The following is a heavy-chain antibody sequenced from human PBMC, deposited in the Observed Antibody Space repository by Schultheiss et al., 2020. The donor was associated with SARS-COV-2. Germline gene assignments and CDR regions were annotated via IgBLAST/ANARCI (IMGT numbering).Heavy chain of an antibody. V-gene: IGHV3-23*01. D-gene: IGHD2-2*01. CDR2: ISGSGGST. Sequence: GGSLRLSCAASGFNFNNAWMSWVRKAPGKGLEWVSAISGSGGSTYYADSVKGRFTISRDNSKNTLFLQMNTLRAEDTAVYYCATTQGTAVRPQLEYWGQGTLVTVSS. CDR3: ATTQGTAVRPQLEY. CDR1: GFNFNNAW. J-gene: IGHJ4*02.